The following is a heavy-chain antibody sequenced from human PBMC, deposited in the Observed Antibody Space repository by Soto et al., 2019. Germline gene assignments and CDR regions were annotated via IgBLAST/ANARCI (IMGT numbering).Heavy chain of an antibody. Sequence: PGESLKISCKGSGYSFTSYWISWVRQMPGKGLEWMGRIDPSDSYTNYSPSFQGHVTISADKSISTAYLQWSSLKASDTAMYYCAIPTQPLYSSSSLTQAYYYYYGMDVWGXGSXVAVSS. CDR3: AIPTQPLYSSSSLTQAYYYYYGMDV. D-gene: IGHD6-6*01. V-gene: IGHV5-10-1*01. J-gene: IGHJ6*02. CDR1: GYSFTSYW. CDR2: IDPSDSYT.